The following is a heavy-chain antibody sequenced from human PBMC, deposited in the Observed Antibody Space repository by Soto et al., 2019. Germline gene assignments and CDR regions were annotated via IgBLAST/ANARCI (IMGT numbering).Heavy chain of an antibody. Sequence: ASVKVSCKASWYTFTNYGIRWGRQAPGQGVEGKGWISAYNGKKKYAQKLQGRVIMTTDTSTSTAYIELRSLRSDDTVVYYCARVNYDILTGYYPLDYWGQGTLVTVSS. CDR3: ARVNYDILTGYYPLDY. V-gene: IGHV1-18*01. D-gene: IGHD3-9*01. CDR1: WYTFTNYG. J-gene: IGHJ4*02. CDR2: ISAYNGKK.